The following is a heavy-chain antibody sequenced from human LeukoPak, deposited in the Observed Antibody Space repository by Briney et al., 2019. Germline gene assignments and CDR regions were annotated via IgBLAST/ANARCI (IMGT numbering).Heavy chain of an antibody. CDR1: GFTFSSYA. J-gene: IGHJ6*02. CDR3: AKGIGGYSYGMDV. V-gene: IGHV3-23*01. D-gene: IGHD4-23*01. CDR2: ISGSGGST. Sequence: PGGSLRLSCAASGFTFSSYAMSWVRQAPGKGLEWVSVISGSGGSTYYADSVKARFTISRDNSKNTLYLQMNSLRAEDTAVYYCAKGIGGYSYGMDVWGQGTTVTVSS.